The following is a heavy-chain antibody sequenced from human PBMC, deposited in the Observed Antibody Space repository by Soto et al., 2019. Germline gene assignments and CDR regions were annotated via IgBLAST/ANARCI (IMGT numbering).Heavy chain of an antibody. CDR3: AREAANGYNYVDY. CDR1: GFNVSRDY. V-gene: IGHV3-53*01. D-gene: IGHD5-12*01. J-gene: IGHJ4*02. CDR2: IYSGGNR. Sequence: EVQLVESGGGSIQAGGSLRLSCTVSGFNVSRDYISWVRQAPGKGLEWVSVIYSGGNRYYADSVKARSIISRDISENTVYLQMNSLRIEDTAVYFCAREAANGYNYVDYWGQGTLVTVSS.